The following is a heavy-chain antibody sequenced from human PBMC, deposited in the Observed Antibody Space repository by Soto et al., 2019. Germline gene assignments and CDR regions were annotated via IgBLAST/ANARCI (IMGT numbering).Heavy chain of an antibody. D-gene: IGHD6-19*01. CDR3: ARDWGSSGWYRAPFDY. CDR1: GFTFSSYS. J-gene: IGHJ4*02. CDR2: ISSSSSYI. Sequence: EVQLVESGGGLVQPGGSLRLSCAASGFTFSSYSMNWVRQAPGKGLEWVSSISSSSSYIYYADSVKGRFTISRDNAKNSLYLQMNSLRAEDTAVYYCARDWGSSGWYRAPFDYWGQGTLVTVSS. V-gene: IGHV3-21*01.